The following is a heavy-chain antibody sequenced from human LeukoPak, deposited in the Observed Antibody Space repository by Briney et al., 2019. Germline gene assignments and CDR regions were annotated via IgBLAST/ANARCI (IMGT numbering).Heavy chain of an antibody. CDR1: GFTFSSYW. D-gene: IGHD6-19*01. CDR2: ISTDGSDT. CDR3: TRAGSDWYDPHFDY. Sequence: PGGSLRLSCIASGFTFSSYWMHWVRQVPGKGLMWVSRISTDGSDTSYADSVKGRFTISRDNAKSTLYLQMNSLRAEDTAVYYCTRAGSDWYDPHFDYWGQETLVTVSS. J-gene: IGHJ4*02. V-gene: IGHV3-74*01.